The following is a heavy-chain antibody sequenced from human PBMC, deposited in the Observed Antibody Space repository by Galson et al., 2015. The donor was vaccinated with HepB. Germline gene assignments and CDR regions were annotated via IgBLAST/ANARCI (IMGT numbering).Heavy chain of an antibody. V-gene: IGHV1-69*10. D-gene: IGHD3-22*01. CDR2: IIPILGIA. J-gene: IGHJ4*02. CDR3: ASKTRDTYYYDSSGYYYSY. Sequence: SVKVSCKASGGTFSSYAISWVRQAPGQGLEWMGGIIPILGIANYAQKFQGRVTITADESTSTAYMELSSLRSEDTAVYYCASKTRDTYYYDSSGYYYSYWGQGTLVTVSS. CDR1: GGTFSSYA.